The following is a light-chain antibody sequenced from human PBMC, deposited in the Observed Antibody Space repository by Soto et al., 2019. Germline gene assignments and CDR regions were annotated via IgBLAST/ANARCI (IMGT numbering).Light chain of an antibody. CDR3: SSYTSRPTLFV. Sequence: QSVLTQPASVSGSPGQPITISCTGTSSDVGDYNYVSWYQQHPGKAPKLIIFEVSIRPSGVSVRFSGSKSGNTASLTISGLQTEDEADYYCSSYTSRPTLFVFGSGTKVTVL. CDR1: SSDVGDYNY. CDR2: EVS. V-gene: IGLV2-14*01. J-gene: IGLJ1*01.